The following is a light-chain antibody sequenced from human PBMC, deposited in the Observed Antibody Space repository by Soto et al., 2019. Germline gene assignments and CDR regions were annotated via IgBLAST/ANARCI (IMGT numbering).Light chain of an antibody. V-gene: IGLV3-21*02. CDR1: NIETKS. J-gene: IGLJ2*01. CDR3: QVWDTTSDHVV. Sequence: SYELTQPPSVSVAPGQTARIACGGTNIETKSVHWYQQKPGQAPVLVVYDDSRRPSGIPERFSGSNSGNTATLTISRVEAGYEADYYCQVWDTTSDHVVFGGGTKLTVL. CDR2: DDS.